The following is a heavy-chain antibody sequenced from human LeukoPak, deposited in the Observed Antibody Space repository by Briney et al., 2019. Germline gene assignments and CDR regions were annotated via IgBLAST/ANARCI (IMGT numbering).Heavy chain of an antibody. J-gene: IGHJ4*02. Sequence: GGSLRLSCAASGSTFSSYWMHWVRQAPGKELVWVSRINSDGSSTSYADSVKGRFTISRDNAKNTLYLQMNSLRAEDTAVYYCARRIAVAGNFDYWGQGTLATVSS. D-gene: IGHD6-19*01. CDR1: GSTFSSYW. CDR2: INSDGSST. CDR3: ARRIAVAGNFDY. V-gene: IGHV3-74*01.